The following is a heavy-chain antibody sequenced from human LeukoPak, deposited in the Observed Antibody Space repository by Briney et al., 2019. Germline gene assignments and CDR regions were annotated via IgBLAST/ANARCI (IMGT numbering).Heavy chain of an antibody. CDR1: GGSISIGGYY. CDR3: AREGPGYCSSTSCPQRGGMDV. CDR2: NYYSGST. D-gene: IGHD2-2*01. J-gene: IGHJ6*02. V-gene: IGHV4-31*03. Sequence: SETLSLTCTVSGGSISIGGYYWSWIRQHPGKGLEWIGYNYYSGSTYYNPSLKSRVTISVDTSKNQFSLKLSSVTAAETAVYYCAREGPGYCSSTSCPQRGGMDVWGQGTTVTVSS.